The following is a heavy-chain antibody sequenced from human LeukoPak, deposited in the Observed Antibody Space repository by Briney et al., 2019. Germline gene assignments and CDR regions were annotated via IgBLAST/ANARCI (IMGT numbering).Heavy chain of an antibody. V-gene: IGHV3-21*01. D-gene: IGHD2-8*01. CDR2: ISNSGTYI. CDR3: ATRLCSTSGCRAYSQYSLDI. J-gene: IGHJ6*04. CDR1: GFTFSTYT. Sequence: PGGSLRLSCAASGFTFSTYTMNWVHQAPGKGLEWVSSISNSGTYIDYADSVKGRFTISRDNAKNSVYLQMNSLRAEDTAVYHCATRLCSTSGCRAYSQYSLDIWGRGTTVTVSS.